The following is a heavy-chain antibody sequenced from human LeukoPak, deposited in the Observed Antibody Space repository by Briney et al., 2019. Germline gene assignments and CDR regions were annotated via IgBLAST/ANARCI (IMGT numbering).Heavy chain of an antibody. D-gene: IGHD6-25*01. CDR1: GCSFTSYW. J-gene: IGHJ6*03. V-gene: IGHV5-51*01. CDR2: IYPGDSDT. Sequence: GESLKISCKGSGCSFTSYWIGWVSQMPRKGLEWMGIIYPGDSDTRYSPSFQGQVTISADKSISTAYLQWSSLKASLNVMYYCARHPASGGYYHYYYMDVWCKGTAVTVTS. CDR3: ARHPASGGYYHYYYMDV.